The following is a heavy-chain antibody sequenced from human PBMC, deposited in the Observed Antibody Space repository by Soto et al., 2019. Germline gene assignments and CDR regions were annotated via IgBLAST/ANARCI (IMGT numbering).Heavy chain of an antibody. CDR1: GYTFTSYY. CDR2: IDPSGGST. D-gene: IGHD1-26*01. Sequence: GASVKVSCKASGYTFTSYYMHWVLQAPGQGLERMGIIDPSGGSTSYAQKFQGRVTMTRDTSTSTVYMELSSLRSEDTAVYYCAISMGSGSYYNWFDPWGQGTLVTVSS. J-gene: IGHJ5*02. V-gene: IGHV1-46*01. CDR3: AISMGSGSYYNWFDP.